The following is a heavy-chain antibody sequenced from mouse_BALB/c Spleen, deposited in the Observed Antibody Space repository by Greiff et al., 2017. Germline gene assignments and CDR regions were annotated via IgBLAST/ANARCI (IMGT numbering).Heavy chain of an antibody. D-gene: IGHD1-2*01. Sequence: EVHLVESGGGLVQPGGSRKLSCAASGFTFSSFGMHWVRQAPEKGLEWVAYISSGSSTIYYADTVKGRFTISRDNPKNTLFLQMTSRRSEDTAMYYCARSGITTAPFAYWGQGTTLTVSS. J-gene: IGHJ2*01. V-gene: IGHV5-17*02. CDR3: ARSGITTAPFAY. CDR1: GFTFSSFG. CDR2: ISSGSSTI.